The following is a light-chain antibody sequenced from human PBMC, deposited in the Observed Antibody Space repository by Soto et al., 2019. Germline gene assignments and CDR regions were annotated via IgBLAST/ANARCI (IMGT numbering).Light chain of an antibody. Sequence: QSALTQPASMSGSPGQSVTISCTGTGTDVGGYNYVSWYQHHPGKAPKLMIYEVSNRPPGVSNRFSGSKSGNTASLSISGLQTEDEADYYCCSFTSRSTWLFGGGTKLTVL. CDR2: EVS. V-gene: IGLV2-14*01. CDR3: CSFTSRSTWL. J-gene: IGLJ3*02. CDR1: GTDVGGYNY.